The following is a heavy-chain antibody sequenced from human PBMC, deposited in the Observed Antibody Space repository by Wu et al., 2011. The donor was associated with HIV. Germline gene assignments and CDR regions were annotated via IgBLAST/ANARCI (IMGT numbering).Heavy chain of an antibody. CDR2: INPKNGVT. D-gene: IGHD6-13*01. Sequence: QVQLVQSGTEVKKPGASVKVSCKASGYTFSDYYMHWVRQAPGHGLEWMGWINPKNGVTVYAQEFEGRVTMTTDTSINTGYMDLSRLRSDDTAVYFCARVMESKGSSWPADYWGRGNPGHRLV. CDR1: GYTFSDYY. CDR3: ARVMESKGSSWPADY. V-gene: IGHV1-2*02. J-gene: IGHJ4*02.